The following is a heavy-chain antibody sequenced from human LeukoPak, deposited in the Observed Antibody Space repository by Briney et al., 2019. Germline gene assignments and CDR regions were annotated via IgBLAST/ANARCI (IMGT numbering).Heavy chain of an antibody. J-gene: IGHJ4*02. Sequence: QPGGSLRLSCAASGFTFSNYKMNWVRQAPGKGLEGVSYISSSGSIIYYSDSVKGRSTISRDNAKISLYLQMNSLRAEDTAVYYCARDFGYFWGQGTLVTVSS. D-gene: IGHD3-10*01. CDR3: ARDFGYF. V-gene: IGHV3-48*03. CDR2: ISSSGSII. CDR1: GFTFSNYK.